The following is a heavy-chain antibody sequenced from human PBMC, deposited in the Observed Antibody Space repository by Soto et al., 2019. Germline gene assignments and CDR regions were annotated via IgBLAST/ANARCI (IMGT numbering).Heavy chain of an antibody. V-gene: IGHV3-11*01. CDR2: ISSSGSTI. J-gene: IGHJ4*02. D-gene: IGHD3-22*01. CDR1: GFTFSDYY. CDR3: ARAFLWGSGYYNY. Sequence: GGSLRLSCAASGFTFSDYYMSWIRQAPGKGLEWVSYISSSGSTIYYADSVKGRFTISRDNAKNSLYLQMNSLRAEDMAVYYCARAFLWGSGYYNYWGQGTLVTVSS.